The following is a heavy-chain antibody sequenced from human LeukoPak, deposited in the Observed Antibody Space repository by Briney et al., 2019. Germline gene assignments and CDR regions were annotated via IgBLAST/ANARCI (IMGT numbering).Heavy chain of an antibody. V-gene: IGHV1-18*01. CDR2: ISAYNGNT. Sequence: ASVKVSCKASGYTLTSYGISWVRQAPGQGLEWMGWISAYNGNTNYAQKLQGRVTMTTDTSTSTAYMELRSLRSDDTAVYYCAGHSRDYDYVWGSYWAFDIWGQGTVVTVSS. J-gene: IGHJ3*02. D-gene: IGHD3-16*01. CDR1: GYTLTSYG. CDR3: AGHSRDYDYVWGSYWAFDI.